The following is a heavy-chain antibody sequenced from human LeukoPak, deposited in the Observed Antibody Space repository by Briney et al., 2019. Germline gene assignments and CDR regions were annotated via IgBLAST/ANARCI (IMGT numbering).Heavy chain of an antibody. D-gene: IGHD2-15*01. CDR3: ARVGRVVGQPVFDY. CDR2: IIPIFGTA. Sequence: ASVKVSCKASGGTFSSYAISWVGQAPGQGLEWMGGIIPIFGTANYAQKFQGRVTITADESTSTAYMELSSLGSEDTAVYYCARVGRVVGQPVFDYWGQGTLVTVSS. J-gene: IGHJ4*02. V-gene: IGHV1-69*13. CDR1: GGTFSSYA.